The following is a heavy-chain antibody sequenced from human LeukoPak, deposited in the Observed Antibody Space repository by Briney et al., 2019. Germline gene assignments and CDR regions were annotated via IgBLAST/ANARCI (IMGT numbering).Heavy chain of an antibody. Sequence: PAGSLSLSCAASGVSFSASPMHWVRQAPGKGLEYVSAISNNGGTTYYANSVKSRFTISRDNSKNMLYLQMGSLRVEDMAVYYCAREGGGSGRPFNYWGQGTLVTVS. CDR3: AREGGGSGRPFNY. CDR1: GVSFSASP. J-gene: IGHJ4*02. V-gene: IGHV3-64*01. CDR2: ISNNGGTT. D-gene: IGHD3-10*01.